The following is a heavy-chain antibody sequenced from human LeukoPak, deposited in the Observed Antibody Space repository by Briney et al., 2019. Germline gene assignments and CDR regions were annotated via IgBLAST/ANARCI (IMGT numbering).Heavy chain of an antibody. V-gene: IGHV3-30*18. Sequence: QPGGSLRLSCVASGFTFNNYGMHWVRQAPGKGLEWVAVISYDGRNIHYPDSVKGRFTISRDISTDTLWLQMDSLRTEDTAVYYCAKGPLRGTAAAIDYWGQGTLVTVSS. J-gene: IGHJ4*02. CDR1: GFTFNNYG. CDR3: AKGPLRGTAAAIDY. D-gene: IGHD2-2*01. CDR2: ISYDGRNI.